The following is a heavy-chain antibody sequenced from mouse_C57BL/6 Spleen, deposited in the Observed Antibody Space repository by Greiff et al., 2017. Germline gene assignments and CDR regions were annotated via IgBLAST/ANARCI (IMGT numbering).Heavy chain of an antibody. V-gene: IGHV6-3*01. J-gene: IGHJ3*01. Sequence: EVKLVESGGGLVQPGGSMKLSCVASGFTFSNYWMNWVRQSPEKGLEWVAQIRLKSDNYATHYAESVKGRFTISRDDSKSSVYLQMNNLRAEDTGIYYCTGGDWAFAYWGQGTLVTVSA. D-gene: IGHD4-1*01. CDR1: GFTFSNYW. CDR2: IRLKSDNYAT. CDR3: TGGDWAFAY.